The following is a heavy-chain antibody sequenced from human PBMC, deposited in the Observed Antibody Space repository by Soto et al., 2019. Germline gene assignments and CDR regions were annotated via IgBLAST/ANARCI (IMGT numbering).Heavy chain of an antibody. CDR1: GFTFSDYY. J-gene: IGHJ4*02. V-gene: IGHV3-11*06. Sequence: GGSLRLSCAASGFTFSDYYMSWIRQAPGKGLEWVSYISSSSSYTNYADSVKGRFTISRDNAKNSLYLQMNSLRAEDTAVYYCARDPPGYYHPRGYFDYWGQGTLVTVSS. CDR2: ISSSSSYT. CDR3: ARDPPGYYHPRGYFDY. D-gene: IGHD3-22*01.